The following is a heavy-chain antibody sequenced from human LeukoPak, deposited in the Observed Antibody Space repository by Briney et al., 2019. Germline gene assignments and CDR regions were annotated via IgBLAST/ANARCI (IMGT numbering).Heavy chain of an antibody. CDR1: GFTFSSYA. D-gene: IGHD4-23*01. V-gene: IGHV3-23*01. CDR3: AKDRVVTPQKETEGYFQH. J-gene: IGHJ1*01. CDR2: ISGSGGST. Sequence: GGSLRLSCAASGFTFSSYAMSWVRQAPGKGLEWVSAISGSGGSTYYADSVKGRFTISRDNSKNTLYLQMNSLRAEDTAVYYCAKDRVVTPQKETEGYFQHWGQGTLVTVSS.